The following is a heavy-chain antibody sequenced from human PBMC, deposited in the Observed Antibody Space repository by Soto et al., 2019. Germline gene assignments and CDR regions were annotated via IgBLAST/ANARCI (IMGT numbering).Heavy chain of an antibody. CDR2: IKQDGSEK. J-gene: IGHJ3*02. Sequence: GGSLRLSCAASGFTFSSYWMSWVRQAPGKGLEWVANIKQDGSEKWYVDSVKGRFTISRDNAKNLLYLQMNSLRAEDTALYYCAKVHRLFSAFDIWGQGTMVTVSS. V-gene: IGHV3-7*05. CDR1: GFTFSSYW. CDR3: AKVHRLFSAFDI. D-gene: IGHD2-21*01.